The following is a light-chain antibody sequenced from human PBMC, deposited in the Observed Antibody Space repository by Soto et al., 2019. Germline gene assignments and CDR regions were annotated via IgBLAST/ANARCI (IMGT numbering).Light chain of an antibody. CDR2: EVT. CDR1: SSDVGGYDY. CDR3: SSYAGINNGI. V-gene: IGLV2-8*01. Sequence: QSVLTQPPSASGSPGQSVTISCTGTSSDVGGYDYVSWYQQQSGEAPKLIIYEVTNRPSVVSDRFSGSKSGNTASLTVSGLQAEDEADYYCSSYAGINNGIFGAGTKVTVL. J-gene: IGLJ1*01.